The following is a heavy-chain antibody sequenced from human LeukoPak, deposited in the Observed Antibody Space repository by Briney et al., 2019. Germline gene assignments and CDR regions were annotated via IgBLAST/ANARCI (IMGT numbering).Heavy chain of an antibody. CDR3: ARGGYYGSGNDFRFDP. CDR1: GFTFSDYY. J-gene: IGHJ5*02. D-gene: IGHD3-10*01. Sequence: GSLRLSCAASGFTFSDYYMSWIRQAPGEGLEWIGYIYYSGSTNYKPSLKSRVTISVDTSKNQFSLKLSSVTAADTAVYYCARGGYYGSGNDFRFDPWGQGTLVTVSS. CDR2: IYYSGST. V-gene: IGHV4-59*13.